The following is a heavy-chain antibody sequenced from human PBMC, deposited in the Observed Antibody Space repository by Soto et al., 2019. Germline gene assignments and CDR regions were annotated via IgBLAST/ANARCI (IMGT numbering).Heavy chain of an antibody. D-gene: IGHD3-16*01. J-gene: IGHJ5*02. CDR1: GYSLTNND. CDR3: ARMATFGSLNWFDP. CDR2: MNPGSGDT. V-gene: IGHV1-8*01. Sequence: ASVKVSCKASGYSLTNNDVTWVRQATGQGLEWMGWMNPGSGDTGYAQKFKGRVTMTRDISIATAYRELSSLRSDDTAIYYCARMATFGSLNWFDPWGQGTLVTVSS.